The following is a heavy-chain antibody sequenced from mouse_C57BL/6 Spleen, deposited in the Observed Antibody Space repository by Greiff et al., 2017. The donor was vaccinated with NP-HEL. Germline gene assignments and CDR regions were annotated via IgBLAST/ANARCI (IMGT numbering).Heavy chain of an antibody. CDR1: GYSITSGYY. CDR3: ARESNYVAWFAY. D-gene: IGHD2-5*01. CDR2: ISYDGSN. J-gene: IGHJ3*01. Sequence: EVQLQESGPGLVKPSQSLSLTCSVTGYSITSGYYWNWIRQFPGNKLEWMGYISYDGSNNYNPSLKNRISITRDTSKNQFFLKLNSVTTEDTATYYCARESNYVAWFAYWGQGTLVTVSA. V-gene: IGHV3-6*01.